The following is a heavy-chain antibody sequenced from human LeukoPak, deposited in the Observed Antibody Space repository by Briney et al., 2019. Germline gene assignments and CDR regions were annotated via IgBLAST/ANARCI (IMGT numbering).Heavy chain of an antibody. CDR3: ARGGRVRGWNYYYYYYMDV. D-gene: IGHD6-19*01. Sequence: ASVKVSCKASGYTFTGYYMHWVRQAPGQGLEWMGWINPNSGGTNYAQKFQGRVTMTRDTSISTAYMELSRLRSDDTAVYYCARGGRVRGWNYYYYYYMDVWGKGTTVTVSS. CDR2: INPNSGGT. V-gene: IGHV1-2*02. CDR1: GYTFTGYY. J-gene: IGHJ6*03.